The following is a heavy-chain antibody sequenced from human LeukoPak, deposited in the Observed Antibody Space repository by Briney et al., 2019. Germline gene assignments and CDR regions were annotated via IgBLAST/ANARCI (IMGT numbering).Heavy chain of an antibody. D-gene: IGHD1-14*01. CDR2: IKSKTDGGTA. Sequence: GGSLRLSCAASGFIFTNAWMNWVRQAPGKGLEWVGRIKSKTDGGTADYAAPVKGRFTISRDDSKSTLYLQMNGLKTEDTAMYYCSTPRWNHEGGPFDYWGQGNLVTVSS. CDR3: STPRWNHEGGPFDY. J-gene: IGHJ4*02. CDR1: GFIFTNAW. V-gene: IGHV3-15*07.